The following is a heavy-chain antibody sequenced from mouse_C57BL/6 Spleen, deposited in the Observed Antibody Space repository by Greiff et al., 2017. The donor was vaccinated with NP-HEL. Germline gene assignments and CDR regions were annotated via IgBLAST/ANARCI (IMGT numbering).Heavy chain of an antibody. D-gene: IGHD6-1*01. J-gene: IGHJ3*01. V-gene: IGHV1-47*01. Sequence: VQLQQSGAELVKPGASVKMSCKASGYTFTTYPIEWMKQNHGKSLEWIGNFNPYNDDTKYNEKFKGKATLTVEKSSSTVYLELSRVTSDDSAVYCCARCLMPGSLSAYWGQGTLVTVSA. CDR2: FNPYNDDT. CDR1: GYTFTTYP. CDR3: ARCLMPGSLSAY.